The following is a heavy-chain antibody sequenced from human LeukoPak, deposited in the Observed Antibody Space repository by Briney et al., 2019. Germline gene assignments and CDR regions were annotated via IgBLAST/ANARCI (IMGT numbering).Heavy chain of an antibody. CDR2: ISYDGSNK. D-gene: IGHD1-7*01. CDR3: ARDHKLELLYYYYGMDV. Sequence: GRSLRLSCAASGFTFSSYAMHWVRQAPGKGLEWVAVISYDGSNKYYADSVKGRFTISRDNSKNTLYLQMNSPRAEDTAVYYCARDHKLELLYYYYGMDVWGQGTTVTVSS. J-gene: IGHJ6*02. CDR1: GFTFSSYA. V-gene: IGHV3-30-3*01.